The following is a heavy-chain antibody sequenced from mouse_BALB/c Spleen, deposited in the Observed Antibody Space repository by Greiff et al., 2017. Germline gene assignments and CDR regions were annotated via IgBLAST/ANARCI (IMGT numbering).Heavy chain of an antibody. D-gene: IGHD1-1*01. CDR1: GYNFTSYW. V-gene: IGHV1-55*01. Sequence: QVQLQQPGAELVKPGTSVKLSCKASGYNFTSYWINWVKLRPGQGLEWIGDIYPGSGSTNYNEKFTSKATLTVDTSSSTAYMKLSSLASEDSALYYCAKRSYYVSTFAYWGQGTLVTVSA. CDR3: AKRSYYVSTFAY. J-gene: IGHJ3*01. CDR2: IYPGSGST.